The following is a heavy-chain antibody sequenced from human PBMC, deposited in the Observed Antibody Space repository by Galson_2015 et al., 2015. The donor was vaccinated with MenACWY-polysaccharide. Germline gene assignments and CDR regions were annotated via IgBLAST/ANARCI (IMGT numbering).Heavy chain of an antibody. J-gene: IGHJ4*02. CDR3: ARAWSSGYYFQY. CDR2: VNHSGKT. D-gene: IGHD3-22*01. CDR1: GGSFTNYY. V-gene: IGHV4-34*01. Sequence: SETLSLTCAVSGGSFTNYYWAWIRQTAEKGLEWLGEVNHSGKTNYNPSLRSRLTISVDTSQNQFFLQLTSVTAADTATYYCARAWSSGYYFQYWGQGTLVAVSS.